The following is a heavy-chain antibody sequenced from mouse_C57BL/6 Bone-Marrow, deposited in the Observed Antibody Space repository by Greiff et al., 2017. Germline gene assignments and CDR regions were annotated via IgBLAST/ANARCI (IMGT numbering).Heavy chain of an antibody. V-gene: IGHV1-7*01. Sequence: QVQLKQSGAELAKPGASVKLSCKASGYTFTSYWMHWVKQRPGQGLEWIGYINPSSGYTKYNQKFKDKATLTADKSSSTAYMQLSSLTYEDSAVYYCARSYYYGSSHDYYAMDYWGQGTSVTVSS. CDR1: GYTFTSYW. CDR2: INPSSGYT. CDR3: ARSYYYGSSHDYYAMDY. J-gene: IGHJ4*01. D-gene: IGHD1-1*01.